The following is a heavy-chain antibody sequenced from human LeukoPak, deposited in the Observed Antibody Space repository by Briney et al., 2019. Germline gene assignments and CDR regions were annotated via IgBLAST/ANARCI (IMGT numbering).Heavy chain of an antibody. CDR1: GGSISSYY. J-gene: IGHJ3*02. D-gene: IGHD3-22*01. Sequence: PSETLSLTWTVSGGSISSYYWSWIRQPAAKGLEWIGRIYTSGSTNYNPSLKSRVTMSVDTSKNQFSLKLSSVTAADTAVYYCARVGYDSSGYYYYAFDIWGQGTMVTVSS. CDR2: IYTSGST. V-gene: IGHV4-4*07. CDR3: ARVGYDSSGYYYYAFDI.